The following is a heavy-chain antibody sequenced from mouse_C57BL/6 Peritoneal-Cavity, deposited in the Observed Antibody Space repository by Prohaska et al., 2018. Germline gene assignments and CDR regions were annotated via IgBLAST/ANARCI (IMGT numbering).Heavy chain of an antibody. V-gene: IGHV9-4*01. CDR1: GYTFTTAG. CDR3: ARWDNYGALGY. CDR2: MNTHSGEP. D-gene: IGHD1-1*01. Sequence: QIQLVQSGPELKKPGETVKISCKASGYTFTTAGMQWMQKMPGKGFKWIGWMNTHSGEPKYAEDFKGRFAFSLETSASTAYLQISNLKHEDSATYFCARWDNYGALGYWGQGTSVTVPS. J-gene: IGHJ4*01.